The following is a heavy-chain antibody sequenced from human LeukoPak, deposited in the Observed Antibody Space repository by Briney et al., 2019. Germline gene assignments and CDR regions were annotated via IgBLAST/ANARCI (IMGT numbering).Heavy chain of an antibody. CDR2: IKQDGSEK. J-gene: IGHJ6*02. Sequence: GGSLRLSCAASGFTFSSYWTSWVRQVPGKGLEWVANIKQDGSEKYYVDSVKGRFTISRDNTRDSLYLQMSSLRAEDTAVYYCARDGDDYSNYGYGMDVWGQGTTVTVSS. D-gene: IGHD4-11*01. CDR1: GFTFSSYW. CDR3: ARDGDDYSNYGYGMDV. V-gene: IGHV3-7*01.